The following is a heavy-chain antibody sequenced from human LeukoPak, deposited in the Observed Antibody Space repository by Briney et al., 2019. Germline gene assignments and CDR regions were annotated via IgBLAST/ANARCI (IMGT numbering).Heavy chain of an antibody. CDR3: ACRQETTVTTLNWFDP. D-gene: IGHD4-11*01. V-gene: IGHV4-30-4*08. CDR2: IYYSGST. CDR1: GGSISSGDYY. J-gene: IGHJ5*02. Sequence: SQTLSLTCTVSGGSISSGDYYWSWIRQPPGKGLEWIGYIYYSGSTYHNPSLKSRVTISVDTSKNQFSLKLSSVTAADTAVYYCACRQETTVTTLNWFDPWGQGTLVTVSS.